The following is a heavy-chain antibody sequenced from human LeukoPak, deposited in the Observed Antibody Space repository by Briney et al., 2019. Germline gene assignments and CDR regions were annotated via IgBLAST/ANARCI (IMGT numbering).Heavy chain of an antibody. CDR3: TRESGPYCPFGY. CDR1: GGSITSTNW. V-gene: IGHV4-4*02. Sequence: SETLSLTCGVSGGSITSTNWWSWVRQPPGQGLEWIGEISLTRRTNYNPSLIGRVIMSLDESRNQLSLTLTSVTAVDTAMYYCTRESGPYCPFGYWGQGTLVVVPS. J-gene: IGHJ4*02. D-gene: IGHD1-26*01. CDR2: ISLTRRT.